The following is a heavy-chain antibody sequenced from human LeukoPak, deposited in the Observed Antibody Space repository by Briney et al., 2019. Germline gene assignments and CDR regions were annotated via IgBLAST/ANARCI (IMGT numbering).Heavy chain of an antibody. V-gene: IGHV3-23*01. D-gene: IGHD6-13*01. CDR2: ISGSGSGT. Sequence: GGSLRLSCVASGFSFSSYAMSWVRQAPGKGLEWVSAISGSGSGTECADSVKGRFTISRDNSKNTLYLQMSSLRVEDTAVYYCAKPTSSLAAAGFDCWGQGTLVTVSS. CDR3: AKPTSSLAAAGFDC. CDR1: GFSFSSYA. J-gene: IGHJ4*02.